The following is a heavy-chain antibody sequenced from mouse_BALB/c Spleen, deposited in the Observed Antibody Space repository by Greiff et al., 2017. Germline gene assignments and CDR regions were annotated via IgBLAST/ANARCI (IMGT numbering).Heavy chain of an antibody. CDR1: GYSFTSYY. Sequence: VKLMESGPELVKPGASVKISCKASGYSFTSYYIHWVKQRPGQGLEWIGWIFPGSGNTKYNEKFKGKATLTADTSSSTAYMQLSSLTSEDSAVYFCARSRPDYAMDYWGQGTSVTVSS. CDR3: ARSRPDYAMDY. V-gene: IGHV1-66*01. D-gene: IGHD1-2*01. CDR2: IFPGSGNT. J-gene: IGHJ4*01.